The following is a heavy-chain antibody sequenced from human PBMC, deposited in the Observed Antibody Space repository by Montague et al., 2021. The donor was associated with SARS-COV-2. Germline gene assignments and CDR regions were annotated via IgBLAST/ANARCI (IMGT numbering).Heavy chain of an antibody. J-gene: IGHJ6*02. Sequence: SLRLSCAAAGLTVSENYMSWVRQAPGKRLEWVSLLFREGKPYYADSVKGRFTISRDGSNNILFLQMNSVRLEDTAVYFCAREEGGVGGVLGPLLYHGMDVWGQGTTVTVSS. V-gene: IGHV3-66*02. CDR2: LFREGKP. D-gene: IGHD3-16*01. CDR3: AREEGGVGGVLGPLLYHGMDV. CDR1: GLTVSENY.